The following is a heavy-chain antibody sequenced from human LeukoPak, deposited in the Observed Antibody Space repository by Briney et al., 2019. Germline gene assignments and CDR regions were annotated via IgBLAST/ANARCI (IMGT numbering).Heavy chain of an antibody. V-gene: IGHV3-30*04. CDR3: ARVEGSGSYYSLFDY. CDR2: ISYDGSNK. CDR1: GFTFSSYA. D-gene: IGHD3-10*01. J-gene: IGHJ4*02. Sequence: GGSLRLSCAASGFTFSSYAMHWVRQAPGKGLEWVAVISYDGSNKYYADSVKGRFTISRDNSKNTLYLQMNSLRAEDTAVYYCARVEGSGSYYSLFDYWGQGTLVTVSS.